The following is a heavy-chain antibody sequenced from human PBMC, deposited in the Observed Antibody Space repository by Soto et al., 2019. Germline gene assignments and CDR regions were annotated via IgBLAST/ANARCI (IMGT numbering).Heavy chain of an antibody. CDR2: ISYDGSNK. CDR1: GFTFSSYG. CDR3: AKGWEPLPTAFDY. D-gene: IGHD1-26*01. Sequence: QVQLVESGGGVVQPGRSLRLSCAASGFTFSSYGMHWVRQAPGKGLEWVAVISYDGSNKYYADSVKGRFTISRDNSKNTLYLQMNSLRAEDTAVYYCAKGWEPLPTAFDYWGQGTLVTVSS. J-gene: IGHJ4*02. V-gene: IGHV3-30*18.